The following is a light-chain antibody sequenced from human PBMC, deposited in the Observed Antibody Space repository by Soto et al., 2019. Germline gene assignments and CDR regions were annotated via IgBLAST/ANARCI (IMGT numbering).Light chain of an antibody. Sequence: EIVLTQSPATLSLSPGERATLSCRASQSVSSYLAWYQQKPGQAPRLLIYDASNRATGIPARFSGSGSGTDFALSISSLGPEDFGVYYCQQRSNWPPEWTFGQGTKVEIK. J-gene: IGKJ1*01. V-gene: IGKV3-11*01. CDR3: QQRSNWPPEWT. CDR2: DAS. CDR1: QSVSSY.